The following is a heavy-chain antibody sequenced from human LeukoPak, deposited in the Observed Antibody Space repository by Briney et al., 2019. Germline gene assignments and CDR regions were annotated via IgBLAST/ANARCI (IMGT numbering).Heavy chain of an antibody. CDR3: ASGTYGDYSLDF. J-gene: IGHJ4*02. D-gene: IGHD4-17*01. Sequence: ASVKVSCKPSGYTFTGYHLHWVRQAPGHGLEWMGRINPDRGGTDYAQKFQGRVTMTGDTSIGTAYMELSRLRSDDTAIYYCASGTYGDYSLDFWGEGTLVTVSS. V-gene: IGHV1-2*06. CDR1: GYTFTGYH. CDR2: INPDRGGT.